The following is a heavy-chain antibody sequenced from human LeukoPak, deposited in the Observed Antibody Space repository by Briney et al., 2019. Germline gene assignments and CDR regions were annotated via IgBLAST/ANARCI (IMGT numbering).Heavy chain of an antibody. J-gene: IGHJ4*02. CDR1: GFTYSSYA. CDR2: ISGYGGST. Sequence: GGSLRLSCAASGFTYSSYAMSWVRQGPGKGLEWVSGISGYGGSTYYADSVKGRFTISRDNAKNTLYLQMNGLRAEDTAVYYCLASGSRYEQRNWGQGTLVTVSS. V-gene: IGHV3-23*01. CDR3: LASGSRYEQRN. D-gene: IGHD1-26*01.